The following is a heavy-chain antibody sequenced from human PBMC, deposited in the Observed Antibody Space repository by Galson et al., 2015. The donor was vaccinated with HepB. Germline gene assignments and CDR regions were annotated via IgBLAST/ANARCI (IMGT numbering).Heavy chain of an antibody. Sequence: SLRLSCAASGFTFSPYTMHWVRQAPGKGLEWVSYISSSSSTIYYADSVKSRFTISRDNAKNSLYLQMNSLRDEDTAVYYCARGGPRYSGYDFGYWGQGTLVTVSS. CDR3: ARGGPRYSGYDFGY. CDR1: GFTFSPYT. D-gene: IGHD5-12*01. V-gene: IGHV3-48*02. J-gene: IGHJ4*02. CDR2: ISSSSSTI.